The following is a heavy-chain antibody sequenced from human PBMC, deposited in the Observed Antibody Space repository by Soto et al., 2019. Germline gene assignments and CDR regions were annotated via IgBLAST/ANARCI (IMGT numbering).Heavy chain of an antibody. J-gene: IGHJ6*02. Sequence: QVQLVQSGPEVMKPGASVKVSCKASGYTFTTYGISWVRLAPGQGLEWLGWISGYNGQTNYAPRCRDRVTLTTDTSTSTTNMELRSLRSDDTAIYFCARDNRKELWVEGLNAMDVWGQGTTVTVSS. CDR1: GYTFTTYG. D-gene: IGHD2-21*01. CDR3: ARDNRKELWVEGLNAMDV. CDR2: ISGYNGQT. V-gene: IGHV1-18*01.